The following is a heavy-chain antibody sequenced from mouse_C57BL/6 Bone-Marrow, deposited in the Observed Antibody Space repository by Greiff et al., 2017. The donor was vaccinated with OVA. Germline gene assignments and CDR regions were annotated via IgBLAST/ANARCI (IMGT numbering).Heavy chain of an antibody. CDR1: GYSITSGYY. CDR3: AHYYGSSPYWYFDV. J-gene: IGHJ1*03. CDR2: ISYDGSN. D-gene: IGHD1-1*01. Sequence: DVQLQESGPGLVKPSQSLSLTCSVTGYSITSGYYWNWIRQFPGNKLEWMGYISYDGSNNYNPSLKNRISITRDTSKNQFFLKLNSVTTEDTATYYCAHYYGSSPYWYFDVWGTGTTVTVSS. V-gene: IGHV3-6*01.